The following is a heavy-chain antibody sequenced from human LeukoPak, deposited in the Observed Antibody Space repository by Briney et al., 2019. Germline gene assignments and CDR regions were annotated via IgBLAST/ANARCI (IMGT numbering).Heavy chain of an antibody. D-gene: IGHD2-21*02. J-gene: IGHJ3*02. Sequence: GASVKVSCKASGYTFISYYMHWVRQAPGQGLEWMGIINPSGGGTSYTQKFQGRVTMTRDTSTSTVYMELSSLRSEDTAVYYCARCLRGGDFVAQDAFDIWGQGTMVTVSS. CDR2: INPSGGGT. V-gene: IGHV1-46*01. CDR3: ARCLRGGDFVAQDAFDI. CDR1: GYTFISYY.